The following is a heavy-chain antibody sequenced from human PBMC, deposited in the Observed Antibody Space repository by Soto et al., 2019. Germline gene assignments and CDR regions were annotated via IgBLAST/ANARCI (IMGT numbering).Heavy chain of an antibody. V-gene: IGHV1-69*02. D-gene: IGHD5-12*01. CDR3: ARAEMATIGESY. CDR2: IIPILGIA. J-gene: IGHJ4*02. Sequence: QVQLVQSGAEVKKPGSSVKVSCKAPGGTFSSYTISWVRQAPEQGLEWMGRIIPILGIANYAQKFQGRVTITADKSTSTAYMVLSSLRSEDTAVYYCARAEMATIGESYWGLGTLVTVSS. CDR1: GGTFSSYT.